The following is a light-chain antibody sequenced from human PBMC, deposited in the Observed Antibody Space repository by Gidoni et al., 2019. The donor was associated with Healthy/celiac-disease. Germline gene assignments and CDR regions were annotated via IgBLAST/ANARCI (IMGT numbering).Light chain of an antibody. CDR1: QSVSSSY. CDR2: GAS. J-gene: IGKJ3*01. Sequence: ELVLTQSPGTLSLSPGERATLSCRASQSVSSSYLAWYQQKPGQAPRLLIYGASSRATGIPDRSSSRWSRTDITITSSRLEHEDFAVYYWQQYGSSLFTFGPGTKVEIK. CDR3: QQYGSSLFT. V-gene: IGKV3-20*01.